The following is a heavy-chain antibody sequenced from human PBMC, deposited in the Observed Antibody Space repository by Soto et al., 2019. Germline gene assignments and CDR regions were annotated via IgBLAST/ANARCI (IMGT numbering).Heavy chain of an antibody. J-gene: IGHJ4*02. D-gene: IGHD2-2*01. CDR1: GFNFSNTW. Sequence: EVQLVESGGNLVKPGGSLRLSCAASGFNFSNTWMTWVRQAPGKRLEWVGRIESKADGGTTDYAAPVKGRFTISRDDSKTTRFLQMDSLKTDDTAVYYCSTGRSSNYHWGQGTLVTVSS. V-gene: IGHV3-15*04. CDR2: IESKADGGTT. CDR3: STGRSSNYH.